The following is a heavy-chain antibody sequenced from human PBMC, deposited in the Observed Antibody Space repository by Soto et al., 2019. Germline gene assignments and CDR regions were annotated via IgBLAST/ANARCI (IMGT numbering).Heavy chain of an antibody. J-gene: IGHJ6*02. V-gene: IGHV3-15*01. CDR3: GWNADVYHGMLV. CDR1: GLIFSDAW. CDR2: ITNGGAT. D-gene: IGHD1-1*01. Sequence: EVQVVESGGGLVKPGVSLRLSCVVSGLIFSDAWVSWVRQAQGKGLEWLGRITNGGATDYPAPVKGRFTISRYDSKNTLYLQMNSLKTEDTALYYCGWNADVYHGMLVWGQGTTVTVSS.